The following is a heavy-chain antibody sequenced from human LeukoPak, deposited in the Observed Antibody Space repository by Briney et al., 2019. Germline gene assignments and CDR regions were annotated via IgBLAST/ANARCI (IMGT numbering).Heavy chain of an antibody. Sequence: PSETLSLTCVVYGGPFSGYYWGWIRQPPGKGLEWIGEIDQSGTTNYNPSLKSRVSISVDTSKKQFSLTLTSMTAADTAVYYCARVPHYYFGYGYFDSWGQGTLVTVSS. CDR3: ARVPHYYFGYGYFDS. J-gene: IGHJ4*02. CDR2: IDQSGTT. CDR1: GGPFSGYY. D-gene: IGHD3-10*01. V-gene: IGHV4-34*01.